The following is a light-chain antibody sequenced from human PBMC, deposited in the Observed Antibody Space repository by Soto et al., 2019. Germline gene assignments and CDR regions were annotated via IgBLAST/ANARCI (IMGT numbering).Light chain of an antibody. Sequence: DILMTQSPYALSVSLGERATINCKSSQSVLYSSNNKNYIAWYQQKSGQPPKLLIYWASTRESGVPDRFSGGGSGTDFTLTISSLQAEDVAVYYCQQYYSVPITFGQGTRLEIK. CDR3: QQYYSVPIT. CDR1: QSVLYSSNNKNY. J-gene: IGKJ5*01. CDR2: WAS. V-gene: IGKV4-1*01.